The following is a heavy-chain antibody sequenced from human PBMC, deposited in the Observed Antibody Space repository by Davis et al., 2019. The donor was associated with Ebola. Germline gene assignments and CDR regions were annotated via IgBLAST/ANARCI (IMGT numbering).Heavy chain of an antibody. CDR1: GGSISSSSYY. CDR3: ARDRLSYDYIWGSYNHYFDY. CDR2: INHSGST. Sequence: MPSETLSLTCTVSGGSISSSSYYWGWIRQPPGKGLEWIGEINHSGSTNYNPSLKSRVTISVDTSKNQFSLKLNSVTPEDTAVYYCARDRLSYDYIWGSYNHYFDYWGQGTLVTVSS. J-gene: IGHJ4*02. D-gene: IGHD3-16*01. V-gene: IGHV4-39*07.